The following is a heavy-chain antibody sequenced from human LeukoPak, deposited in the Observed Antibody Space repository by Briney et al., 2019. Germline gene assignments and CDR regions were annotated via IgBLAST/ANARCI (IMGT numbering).Heavy chain of an antibody. J-gene: IGHJ4*02. CDR3: ARESDGYNEY. CDR2: ISAYNGNT. D-gene: IGHD5-24*01. V-gene: IGHV1-18*01. Sequence: ASVKVSCKASGYTFISYDISWVRQAPGQGLEWMGWISAYNGNTNYTQKLQGRVTMTTDTSASTAYMELRSLRSDDTAVYYCARESDGYNEYWGQGTLVTVSS. CDR1: GYTFISYD.